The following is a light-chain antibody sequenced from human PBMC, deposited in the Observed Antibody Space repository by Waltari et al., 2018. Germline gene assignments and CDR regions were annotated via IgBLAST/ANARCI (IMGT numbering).Light chain of an antibody. CDR2: EDT. CDR1: SSDVGSYSL. CDR3: CSSTLTTTWL. J-gene: IGLJ3*02. V-gene: IGLV2-23*01. Sequence: QSALTQPASVSGSPGQPITISCTGTSSDVGSYSLVSWYRQHPGEAPRVIIFEDTKLPSGVYNRFSGSKSGTTASLTISGLQAEDEADYYCCSSTLTTTWLFGGGTKLPVL.